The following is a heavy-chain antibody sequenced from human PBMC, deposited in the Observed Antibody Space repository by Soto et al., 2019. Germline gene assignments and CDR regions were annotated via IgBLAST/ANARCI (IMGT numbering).Heavy chain of an antibody. V-gene: IGHV4-4*07. CDR2: IYTSGST. CDR3: ARDSGDYYDSSGSVYWLDP. Sequence: SETLSLTCTVSGGSISSYYWSWIRQPAGKGLEWIGRIYTSGSTNYNPSLKSRVTMSVDTSKNQFSLKLSSVTAADTAVYYCARDSGDYYDSSGSVYWLDPWGQGTLVTVSS. J-gene: IGHJ5*02. D-gene: IGHD3-22*01. CDR1: GGSISSYY.